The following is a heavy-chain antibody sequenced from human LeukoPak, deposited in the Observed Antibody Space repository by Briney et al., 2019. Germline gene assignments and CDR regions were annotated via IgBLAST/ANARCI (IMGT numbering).Heavy chain of an antibody. CDR2: IKEDGSDK. CDR1: EFTFSSYW. CDR3: ARGGHFNFDY. V-gene: IGHV3-7*01. Sequence: GGSLRLSCAASEFTFSSYWMKWVRQAPGKGLKWVASIKEDGSDKYYVDSVKGRFSISRDNAKNSLFLQMNSLRTEDTAVYYCARGGHFNFDYWGQGTLVIVSS. D-gene: IGHD5-12*01. J-gene: IGHJ4*02.